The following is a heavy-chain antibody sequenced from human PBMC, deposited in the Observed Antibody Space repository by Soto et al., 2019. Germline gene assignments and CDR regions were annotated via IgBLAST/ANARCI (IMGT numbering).Heavy chain of an antibody. V-gene: IGHV3-11*01. CDR3: ASFPYCSGGSCYSDY. D-gene: IGHD2-15*01. CDR2: ISRSASTI. Sequence: QVQLVESGGNLVKPGGSLRLSCEAFGFTFSDYYMSWIRQAPGKGLEWGSYISRSASTIYYADAVKGRFTISRDNAKNSLYLQMNSLRAEDTAVYYCASFPYCSGGSCYSDYWGQGTLVTVSS. J-gene: IGHJ4*02. CDR1: GFTFSDYY.